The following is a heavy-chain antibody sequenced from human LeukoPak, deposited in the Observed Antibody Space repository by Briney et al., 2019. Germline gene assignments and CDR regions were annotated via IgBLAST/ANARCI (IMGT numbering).Heavy chain of an antibody. CDR2: ICGSGDGI. D-gene: IGHD6-19*01. CDR1: GFTFNSYA. Sequence: GRSLRPSWAASGFTFNSYAMSSVRQAPGNGLELVLAICGSGDGIYYAASVKGRFTISRDNSKITLYLQMNSLRDEDTALYYCAKVGIGVVGYFDYWGQGTLVTVSS. V-gene: IGHV3-23*01. CDR3: AKVGIGVVGYFDY. J-gene: IGHJ4*02.